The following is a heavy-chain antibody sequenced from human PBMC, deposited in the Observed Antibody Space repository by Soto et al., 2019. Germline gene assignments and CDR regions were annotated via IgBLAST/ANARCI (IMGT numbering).Heavy chain of an antibody. CDR2: ISGSGGST. CDR3: AKLRDSYNLDGKPYFDY. V-gene: IGHV3-23*01. Sequence: QAGGSLRLSCAASGFTFSSYAMSWVRQAPGKGLEWVSAISGSGGSTYYADSVKGRFTISRDNSKNTLYLQMNSLRAEDTAVYYCAKLRDSYNLDGKPYFDYWGQGTLVTVSS. D-gene: IGHD1-26*01. J-gene: IGHJ4*02. CDR1: GFTFSSYA.